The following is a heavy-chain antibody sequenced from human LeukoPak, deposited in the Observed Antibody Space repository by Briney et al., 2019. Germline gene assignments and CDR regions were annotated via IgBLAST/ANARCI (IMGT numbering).Heavy chain of an antibody. CDR3: ARDTRGYIYGNIDY. Sequence: PGGSLRLSCAASGFTVSSNYMSWVRQAPGKGLEWVSVIYSGGSTYYADSVKGRFTISRDNSKNTLYLQMNSLRAEDTAVYYCARDTRGYIYGNIDYWGQGTLVTVSS. CDR1: GFTVSSNY. V-gene: IGHV3-53*01. D-gene: IGHD5-18*01. J-gene: IGHJ4*02. CDR2: IYSGGST.